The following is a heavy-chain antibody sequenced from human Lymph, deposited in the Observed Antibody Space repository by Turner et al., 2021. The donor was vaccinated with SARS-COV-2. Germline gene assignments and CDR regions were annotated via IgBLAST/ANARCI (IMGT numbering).Heavy chain of an antibody. Sequence: QVQLVQSGAEVKKPGSSVKVSCKASGGTFSSYAISWVRQAPGQGLEWRGEIIPIFGTANYAQKFRGRVTITADESTNTAYMELSSLKSEDTAVFYCARNLGYDNSGYYYDYWGQGTLVTVSS. D-gene: IGHD3-22*01. CDR3: ARNLGYDNSGYYYDY. CDR1: GGTFSSYA. CDR2: IIPIFGTA. J-gene: IGHJ4*02. V-gene: IGHV1-69*01.